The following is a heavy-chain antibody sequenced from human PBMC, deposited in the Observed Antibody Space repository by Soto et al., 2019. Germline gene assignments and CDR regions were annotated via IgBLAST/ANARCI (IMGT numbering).Heavy chain of an antibody. CDR2: IFYSGST. D-gene: IGHD4-17*01. CDR3: ARHETLHGDYEY. Sequence: SETLSLTCTVSGGSISSSSYYWGWIRQPPGEGLEWIGSIFYSGSTYYNPSLKSRVTISVDTSKNQFSPKLSSVTAADTAVYYCARHETLHGDYEYWGQGTLVTVSS. CDR1: GGSISSSSYY. V-gene: IGHV4-39*01. J-gene: IGHJ4*02.